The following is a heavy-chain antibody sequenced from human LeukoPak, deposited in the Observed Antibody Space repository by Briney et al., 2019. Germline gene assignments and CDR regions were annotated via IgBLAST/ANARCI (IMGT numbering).Heavy chain of an antibody. J-gene: IGHJ5*02. V-gene: IGHV1-18*01. CDR2: ISAFNGNT. Sequence: ASVKVSCKASGYSFTTYGITWVRQAPGQGLEWMGWISAFNGNTNYAQKLQGRVTMTRDTSISTAYMELSGLTSDDTAVYYCARGTGSSWFDPWGQGTLVTVSS. D-gene: IGHD2-8*02. CDR1: GYSFTTYG. CDR3: ARGTGSSWFDP.